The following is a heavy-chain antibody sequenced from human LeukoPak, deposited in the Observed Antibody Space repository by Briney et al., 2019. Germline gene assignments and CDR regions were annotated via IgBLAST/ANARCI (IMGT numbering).Heavy chain of an antibody. CDR2: IYYSGST. D-gene: IGHD6-19*01. CDR3: ARPQSVTGLGTGWFDP. J-gene: IGHJ5*02. Sequence: SETLSLTCTVSGGSVSSGSYYWNWIRQPPGKGLEWIGYIYYSGSTNYNPSLKSRVTISVDTSKNQFSLRLSSVTAADTAVYYCARPQSVTGLGTGWFDPWGQGTLVTVSS. CDR1: GGSVSSGSYY. V-gene: IGHV4-61*01.